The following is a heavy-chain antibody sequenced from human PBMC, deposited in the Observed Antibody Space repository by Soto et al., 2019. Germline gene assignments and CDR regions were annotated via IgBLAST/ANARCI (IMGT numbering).Heavy chain of an antibody. CDR3: ARGYCTRTSCYIGGFYYYGMDV. J-gene: IGHJ6*02. CDR1: GFTLSSHT. Sequence: EVQLVESGGGLGKPGESLRLSCAASGFTLSSHTMNWVRQAPGKGLEWVSSISSDSIYKYYTDSVKGRFTVSRDNAKNSLYLQMDSLRAEDTAVYYCARGYCTRTSCYIGGFYYYGMDVWGQGTTVTVSS. D-gene: IGHD2-2*01. CDR2: ISSDSIYK. V-gene: IGHV3-21*01.